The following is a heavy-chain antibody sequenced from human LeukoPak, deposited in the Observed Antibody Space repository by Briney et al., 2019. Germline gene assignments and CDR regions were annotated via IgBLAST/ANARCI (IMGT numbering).Heavy chain of an antibody. V-gene: IGHV4-39*01. CDR3: ASTVEMATPDAFDI. J-gene: IGHJ3*02. CDR2: IYYSGST. Sequence: SETLSVTCTVSGGSISSSSYYWGWIRQPPGKGLEWIGSIYYSGSTYYNPSLKSRVTISVDTSKNQFSLKLSSVTAADTAVYYCASTVEMATPDAFDIWGQGTMVTVSS. CDR1: GGSISSSSYY. D-gene: IGHD5-24*01.